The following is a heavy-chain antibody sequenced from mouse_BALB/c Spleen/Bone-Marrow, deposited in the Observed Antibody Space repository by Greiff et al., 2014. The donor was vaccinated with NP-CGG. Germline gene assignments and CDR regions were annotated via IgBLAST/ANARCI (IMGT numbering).Heavy chain of an antibody. CDR3: SRGTRYYSDY. D-gene: IGHD1-1*01. CDR1: GFNIKDTY. Sequence: VHVKQSGAELVKPGASVKLSCTTSGFNIKDTYIHWVKRRPEQGLDWIGRIDPADDTTIYDPKFQDKATITTDTSSSMAYLQLSSLTSEDAAVYFCSRGTRYYSDYWGQGTTLTVSS. CDR2: IDPADDTT. J-gene: IGHJ2*01. V-gene: IGHV14-3*02.